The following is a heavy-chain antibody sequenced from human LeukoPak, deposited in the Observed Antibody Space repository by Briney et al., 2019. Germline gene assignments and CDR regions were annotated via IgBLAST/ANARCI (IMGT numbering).Heavy chain of an antibody. V-gene: IGHV3-53*01. CDR3: ARIRPYGSGTVPDY. Sequence: GGPLRLSCAASGFTFSSYSMNWVRQAPGKGLEWVSVIYSGGSTYYADSVKGRFTISRDNSKNTLYLQMNSLRAEDTAVYYCARIRPYGSGTVPDYWGQGTLVTVSS. D-gene: IGHD3-10*01. CDR1: GFTFSSYS. CDR2: IYSGGST. J-gene: IGHJ4*02.